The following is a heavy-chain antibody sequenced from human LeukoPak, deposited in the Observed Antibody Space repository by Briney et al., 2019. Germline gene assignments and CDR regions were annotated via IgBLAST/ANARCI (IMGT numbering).Heavy chain of an antibody. CDR2: ISYDGSNK. V-gene: IGHV3-30-3*01. CDR1: GFTFSSYA. Sequence: GGSLRLSCAASGFTFSSYAMHWVRQAPGKGLEWVAVISYDGSNKYYADSVKGRFTISRDNSKNTLYLQMNSLRAEDTAVYYCARDPRDYSNYVHPQGKNYYYGMDVWGQGTTVTVSS. J-gene: IGHJ6*02. D-gene: IGHD4-11*01. CDR3: ARDPRDYSNYVHPQGKNYYYGMDV.